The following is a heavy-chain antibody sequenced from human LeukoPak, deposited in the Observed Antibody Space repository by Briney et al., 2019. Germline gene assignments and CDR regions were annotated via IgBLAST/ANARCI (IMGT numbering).Heavy chain of an antibody. CDR3: ATPPTVTRNY. CDR1: GFIFSSQW. Sequence: GGSLRLSCAASGFIFSSQWMGWVRQAPGKGLEWVSAISNSGANTWYADSVTGRFTISRDNSKNTLYLQMDSLRAEDTAVYYCATPPTVTRNYWGQGTLVTVSS. V-gene: IGHV3-23*01. J-gene: IGHJ4*02. CDR2: ISNSGANT. D-gene: IGHD4-17*01.